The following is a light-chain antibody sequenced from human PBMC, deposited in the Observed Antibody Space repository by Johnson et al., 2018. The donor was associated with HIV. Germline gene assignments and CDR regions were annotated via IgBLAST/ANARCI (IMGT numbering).Light chain of an antibody. J-gene: IGLJ1*01. CDR2: DNN. CDR1: SSNIGNNY. Sequence: SVLTQPPSVSAAPGQKVTISCSGSSSNIGNNYVSWYQQLPGTAPKLLIYDNNKRPSGIPDRFSGSKSGTSATLGITGLQTGDEADYYCGTWDSSLSAFYVFGTRTKVTVL. V-gene: IGLV1-51*01. CDR3: GTWDSSLSAFYV.